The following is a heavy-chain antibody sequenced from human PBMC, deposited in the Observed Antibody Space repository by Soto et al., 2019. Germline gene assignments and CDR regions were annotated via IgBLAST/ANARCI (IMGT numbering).Heavy chain of an antibody. V-gene: IGHV3-30-3*01. D-gene: IGHD2-21*02. CDR2: ISYDGSNK. CDR3: ARAEVVTAMGGDY. CDR1: GFTFSSYA. Sequence: ESGGGVVQPGRSLRLSCAASGFTFSSYAMHWVRQAPGKGLEWVAVISYDGSNKYYADSVKGRFTISRDNSKNTLYLQMNSLRAEDTAVYYCARAEVVTAMGGDYWGQGTLVTVSS. J-gene: IGHJ4*02.